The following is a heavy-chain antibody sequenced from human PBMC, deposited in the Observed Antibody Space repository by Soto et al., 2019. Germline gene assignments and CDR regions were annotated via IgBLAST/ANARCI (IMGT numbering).Heavy chain of an antibody. V-gene: IGHV4-4*02. CDR2: IFHSGTI. CDR3: ARVVVLDDAGDFDS. J-gene: IGHJ4*02. CDR1: GASLTTRHW. Sequence: SETLSLTCVVSGASLTTRHWWSCVRESPGRGLEWIGEIFHSGTINYNPSLKSRLSISLDKSKNQFSLNLTSVTAADSAVYYCARVVVLDDAGDFDSWGQGSLVTVSS. D-gene: IGHD2-15*01.